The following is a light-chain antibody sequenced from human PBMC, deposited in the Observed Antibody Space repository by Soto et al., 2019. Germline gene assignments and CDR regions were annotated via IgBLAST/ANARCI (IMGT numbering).Light chain of an antibody. CDR2: GAS. CDR1: QSVSSSY. J-gene: IGKJ4*01. Sequence: EIVLTQSPGTLSLSPGERATLSCRASQSVSSSYLAWYQQKPGQAPRLLIYGASTRATTIPARFSGSGSGTEFTLTISSLQSEDFAVYYCHQYQSWPLTFGGGTKVDIK. V-gene: IGKV3-15*01. CDR3: HQYQSWPLT.